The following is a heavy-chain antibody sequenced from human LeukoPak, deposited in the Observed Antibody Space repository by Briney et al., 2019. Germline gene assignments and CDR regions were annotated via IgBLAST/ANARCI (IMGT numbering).Heavy chain of an antibody. CDR2: VHDDGRT. CDR1: GFTFSSYA. CDR3: ARVFAAAGLDF. Sequence: GSLRLSCAASGFTFSSYAMSWVRQAPGKGLEWIANVHDDGRTASNPSLKSRLTISLDTSKNQFSLKVRSVTAADTALYYCARVFAAAGLDFWGQGILVTVSS. J-gene: IGHJ4*02. V-gene: IGHV4-34*01. D-gene: IGHD6-13*01.